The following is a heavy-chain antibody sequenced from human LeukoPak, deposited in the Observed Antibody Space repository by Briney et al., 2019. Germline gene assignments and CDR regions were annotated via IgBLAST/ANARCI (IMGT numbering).Heavy chain of an antibody. CDR1: GGSFSGYY. Sequence: SETLSLTCAVYGGSFSGYYWSWIRQPPGKGLEWIGEINHSGSTNYNPSLKSRVTISVDTSKNQFSLKLSSVTAADTAVYYCARPGYVWGSYRYWNYWGQGTLVTVSS. CDR2: INHSGST. D-gene: IGHD3-16*02. V-gene: IGHV4-34*01. CDR3: ARPGYVWGSYRYWNY. J-gene: IGHJ4*02.